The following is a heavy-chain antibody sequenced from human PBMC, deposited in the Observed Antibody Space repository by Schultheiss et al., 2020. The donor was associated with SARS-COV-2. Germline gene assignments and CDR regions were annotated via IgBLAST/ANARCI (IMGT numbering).Heavy chain of an antibody. Sequence: SETLSLTCTVSGGSTSSYYWSWIRQPPGKGLEWIGYIYYSGSTNYNPSLKSRVTISVDTSKNQFSLKLSSVTAADTAVYYCARKGYDFWSGYYSHWGQGTLVTVSS. V-gene: IGHV4-59*01. J-gene: IGHJ4*02. CDR2: IYYSGST. D-gene: IGHD3-3*01. CDR1: GGSTSSYY. CDR3: ARKGYDFWSGYYSH.